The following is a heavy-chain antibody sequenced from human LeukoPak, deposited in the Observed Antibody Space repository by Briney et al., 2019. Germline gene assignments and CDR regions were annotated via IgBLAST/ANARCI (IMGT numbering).Heavy chain of an antibody. V-gene: IGHV4-59*12. Sequence: SETLSLTCTVSGDSTSSDHWSWVRQPPGKGLDWIGHISYRGSMKYNPSLESRVSISLDTSNNQFSLKLTTLTPAAASVYYVIVYIAGGGGRGYWGQGTLVTVSS. CDR2: ISYRGSM. D-gene: IGHD2-21*01. CDR1: GDSTSSDH. CDR3: IVYIAGGGGRGY. J-gene: IGHJ4*02.